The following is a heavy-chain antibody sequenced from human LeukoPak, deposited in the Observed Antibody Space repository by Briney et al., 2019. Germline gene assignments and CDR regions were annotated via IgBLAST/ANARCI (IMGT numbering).Heavy chain of an antibody. Sequence: SETLSLTRTVSTDSITTYYWTWVRQPPGKGLEYIGYVYYTGSTNYNPSLKSRVTISLDTSKNQFSLKLTSVTAADTAVYYCARDPPGSGSYLDYWGQGTLVTVSS. CDR2: VYYTGST. J-gene: IGHJ4*02. D-gene: IGHD3-10*01. V-gene: IGHV4-59*01. CDR1: TDSITTYY. CDR3: ARDPPGSGSYLDY.